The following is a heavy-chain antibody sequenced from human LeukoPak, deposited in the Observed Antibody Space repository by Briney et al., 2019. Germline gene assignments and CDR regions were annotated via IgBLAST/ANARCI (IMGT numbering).Heavy chain of an antibody. CDR2: ISAYNGNT. D-gene: IGHD1-26*01. CDR1: GYTFTSYG. V-gene: IGHV1-18*01. J-gene: IGHJ4*02. Sequence: GASVKVSCKASGYTFTSYGISWVRQAPGQGLEWMGWISAYNGNTNYAQKLQGRVTMTTDTSTSTAYMELRSLRSDDTAVYYCARDLYSGSYWYYFDYWGRGTLVTVSS. CDR3: ARDLYSGSYWYYFDY.